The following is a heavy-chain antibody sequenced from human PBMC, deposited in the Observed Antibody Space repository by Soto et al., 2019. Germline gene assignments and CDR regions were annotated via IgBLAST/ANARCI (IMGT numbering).Heavy chain of an antibody. V-gene: IGHV1-69*01. J-gene: IGHJ6*02. CDR2: IIPIFGTA. Sequence: QVQLVQSGAEVKKPGSSVKVSCKASGGTFSNYAISWVRQAPGQGLEWMGGIIPIFGTASYAQKFQGRVTITADEATSTDYMELSSLRSEDTAMYYCARWFGELLGYYYGMDVWGQGTTVTVSS. CDR3: ARWFGELLGYYYGMDV. D-gene: IGHD3-10*01. CDR1: GGTFSNYA.